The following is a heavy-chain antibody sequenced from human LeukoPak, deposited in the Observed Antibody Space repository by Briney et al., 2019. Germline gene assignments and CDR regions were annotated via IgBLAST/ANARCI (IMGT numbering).Heavy chain of an antibody. V-gene: IGHV4-31*03. D-gene: IGHD1-26*01. Sequence: SETLSLTCTVSGGSISSGTYYWSWIRQQPGKGLEWIGYIYYSGSTYYNPSLKSRVTISVDTSKNQFPLKLSSVTAADTAVYYCAKLVGPSPYYFDYWGQGTLVTVSS. CDR2: IYYSGST. CDR1: GGSISSGTYY. CDR3: AKLVGPSPYYFDY. J-gene: IGHJ4*02.